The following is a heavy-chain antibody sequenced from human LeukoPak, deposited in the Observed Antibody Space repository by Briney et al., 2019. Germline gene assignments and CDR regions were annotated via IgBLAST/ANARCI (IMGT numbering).Heavy chain of an antibody. J-gene: IGHJ3*02. D-gene: IGHD1-1*01. CDR2: INPNSGDT. V-gene: IGHV1-2*02. CDR3: ARVASTTRRHDSFDI. CDR1: GYTFTGYY. Sequence: ASVKVSCKASGYTFTGYYMHWVRQTPGQGLQWMGWINPNSGDTIYAQKFQGRVTMARDTSISTAYMELSRLRSDDTAVYYCARVASTTRRHDSFDIWGQGTLVTVSS.